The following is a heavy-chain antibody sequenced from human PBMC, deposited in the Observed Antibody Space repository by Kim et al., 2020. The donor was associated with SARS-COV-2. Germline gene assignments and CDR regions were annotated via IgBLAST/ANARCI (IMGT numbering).Heavy chain of an antibody. CDR2: SGTP. Sequence: SGTPDSNPPLRGRVAISVDTSKSQFSLQLRSVTAADTAVYYCARGSPAPDYWGQGTLVTVSS. V-gene: IGHV4-59*09. CDR3: ARGSPAPDY. J-gene: IGHJ4*02.